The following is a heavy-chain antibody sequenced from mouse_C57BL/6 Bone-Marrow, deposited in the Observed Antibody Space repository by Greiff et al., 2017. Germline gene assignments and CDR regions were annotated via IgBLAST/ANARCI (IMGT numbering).Heavy chain of an antibody. D-gene: IGHD4-1*01. CDR2: IRSKSNNYAK. CDR3: VSPPGY. CDR1: GFSFNTYA. J-gene: IGHJ2*01. V-gene: IGHV10-1*01. Sequence: EVKLVESGGGLVQPKGSLKLSCAASGFSFNTYAMNWVRQAPGKGVEWVARIRSKSNNYAKYYADSVKDRFTISRDDSESMLYLHMNNLKTEDTALYYCVSPPGYWGQGTTLTVSS.